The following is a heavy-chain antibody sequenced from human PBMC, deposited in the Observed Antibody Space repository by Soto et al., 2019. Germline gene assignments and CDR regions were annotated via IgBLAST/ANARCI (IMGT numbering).Heavy chain of an antibody. CDR1: GFTFSSYA. D-gene: IGHD2-21*02. CDR3: AKANIVVVTAILDY. V-gene: IGHV3-23*01. J-gene: IGHJ4*02. CDR2: ISGSGGST. Sequence: GGSLRLSCAASGFTFSSYAMSWVRQAPGRGLEWVSAISGSGGSTYYADSVKGRFTISRDNSKNTLYLQMNSLRAEDTAVYYCAKANIVVVTAILDYWGQGTLVTVSS.